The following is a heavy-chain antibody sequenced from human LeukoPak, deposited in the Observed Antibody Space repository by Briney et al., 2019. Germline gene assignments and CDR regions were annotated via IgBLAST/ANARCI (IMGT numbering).Heavy chain of an antibody. D-gene: IGHD4-11*01. CDR3: ARDRYRNYVVDY. CDR1: GFTFSGNS. V-gene: IGHV3-48*01. CDR2: ISSSSDTI. Sequence: PGGSLRLSCVASGFTFSGNSMNWVRQAPGKGLEWVSYISSSSDTIYYADSAKGRFTISRDNAKKSLYLQMNSLRAEDTAVYYCARDRYRNYVVDYWGQR. J-gene: IGHJ4*01.